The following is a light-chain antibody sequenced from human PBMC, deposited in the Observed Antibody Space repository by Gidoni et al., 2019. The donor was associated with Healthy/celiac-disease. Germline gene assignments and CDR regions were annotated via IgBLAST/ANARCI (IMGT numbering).Light chain of an antibody. J-gene: IGKJ5*01. CDR3: QQYNNLPLT. V-gene: IGKV3-15*01. CDR2: GAS. CDR1: QSVSSN. Sequence: EIVMTQSPATLSVSPGERATLSCRASQSVSSNLAWYQQKPGQAPRLLIYGASTRATGIPARFSGSGSGTEVTLNISSLQSEDFAVYYCQQYNNLPLTFGQGTRLEIK.